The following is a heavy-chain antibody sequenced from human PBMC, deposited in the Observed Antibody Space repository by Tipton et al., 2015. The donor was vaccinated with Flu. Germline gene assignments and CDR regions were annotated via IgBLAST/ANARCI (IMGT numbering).Heavy chain of an antibody. CDR1: GGSITSGGYY. Sequence: TLSLTCTVSGGSITSGGYYWSWIRQHPGKGLEWIAYIYYSGSTYYNPSLKSRVTISVDTSKNQFSLKVDSVTAADTALYYCARRVCRAPPCDGPVGGFDIWGQGTLVTVAS. CDR2: IYYSGST. D-gene: IGHD1-26*01. J-gene: IGHJ3*02. V-gene: IGHV4-31*03. CDR3: ARRVCRAPPCDGPVGGFDI.